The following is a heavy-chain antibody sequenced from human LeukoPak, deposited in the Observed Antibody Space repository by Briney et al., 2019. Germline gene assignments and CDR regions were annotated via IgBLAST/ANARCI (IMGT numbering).Heavy chain of an antibody. CDR3: ARETYYYDSKHDGGFDPLAFDI. V-gene: IGHV4-31*03. D-gene: IGHD3-22*01. J-gene: IGHJ3*02. CDR2: IYYSGST. Sequence: SSETLSLTCTVSGGSISSGGYYWSWIRQHPGKGLEWIGYIYYSGSTYYNPSLKSRVTISVDTSKDQFSLKLSSVTAADTAVYYCARETYYYDSKHDGGFDPLAFDIWGQGTMVTVSS. CDR1: GGSISSGGYY.